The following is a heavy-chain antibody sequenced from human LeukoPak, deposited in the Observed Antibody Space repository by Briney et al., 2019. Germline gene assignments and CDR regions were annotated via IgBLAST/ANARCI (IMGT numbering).Heavy chain of an antibody. CDR2: INPSGGSR. J-gene: IGHJ3*02. Sequence: ASVKVSCKASGYTFTGYYMHWVRQAPGQGLEWMGIINPSGGSRSYAQKFQGRVTMTRDTSTSTAYMELSSLRSEDTAVYYCARVKSSVAGTTVRAFDIWGQGTMVTVSS. CDR3: ARVKSSVAGTTVRAFDI. D-gene: IGHD6-19*01. V-gene: IGHV1-46*01. CDR1: GYTFTGYY.